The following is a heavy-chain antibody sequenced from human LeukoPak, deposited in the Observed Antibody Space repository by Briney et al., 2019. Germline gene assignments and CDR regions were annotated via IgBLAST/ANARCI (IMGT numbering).Heavy chain of an antibody. CDR2: IKQDGSEK. J-gene: IGHJ4*02. Sequence: PGGSLRLSCAASGFTFSSYWMSWVRQAPGKGLEWVANIKQDGSEKYYVDSVKGRFTISRGNAKNSLYLQMNSLRAEDTAVYYCARGPYYYDSSGYYFDYWGQGTLVTVSS. CDR3: ARGPYYYDSSGYYFDY. CDR1: GFTFSSYW. D-gene: IGHD3-22*01. V-gene: IGHV3-7*01.